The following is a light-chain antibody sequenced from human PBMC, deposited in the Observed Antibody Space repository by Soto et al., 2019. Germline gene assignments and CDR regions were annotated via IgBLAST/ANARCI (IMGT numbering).Light chain of an antibody. Sequence: DIQMTQSPSTLSGSVGDRVTITFRASQTISSWLAWYQQKPGKAPKLLIYKASTLKSGVPSRFSGSGSGTDFTLSVSRLEPEDFAVYFCQQYGSYSTFGQGTKVDIK. CDR2: KAS. V-gene: IGKV1-5*03. J-gene: IGKJ1*01. CDR1: QTISSW. CDR3: QQYGSYST.